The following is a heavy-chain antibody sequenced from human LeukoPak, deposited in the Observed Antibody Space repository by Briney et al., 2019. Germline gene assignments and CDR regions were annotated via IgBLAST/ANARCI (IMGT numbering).Heavy chain of an antibody. CDR1: GGSISSSSYY. CDR2: IYYSGST. J-gene: IGHJ4*02. Sequence: SETLSLTCTVSGGSISSSSYYWGWIRQPPGKGLEWIGSIYYSGSTYYNPSLKSRVTISVDTSKNQFSLKLSSVTAADTAVYYCATWWELHTHYWGQGTLVTVSS. CDR3: ATWWELHTHY. V-gene: IGHV4-39*07. D-gene: IGHD1-26*01.